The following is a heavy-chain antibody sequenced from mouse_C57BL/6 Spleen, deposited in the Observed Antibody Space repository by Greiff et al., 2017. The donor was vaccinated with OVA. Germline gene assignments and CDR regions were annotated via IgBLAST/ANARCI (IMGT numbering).Heavy chain of an antibody. CDR1: GYTFTSYW. CDR3: ARPLYGSSYEYFDV. J-gene: IGHJ1*03. Sequence: QVQLQQPGAELVKPGASVKMSCKASGYTFTSYWITWVKQRPGQGLEWIGDIYPGSGSTNYNEKFKSKATLTVDTSSRTAYMQLSSLTSEDSAVYYCARPLYGSSYEYFDVWGTGTTVTVSS. D-gene: IGHD1-1*01. V-gene: IGHV1-55*01. CDR2: IYPGSGST.